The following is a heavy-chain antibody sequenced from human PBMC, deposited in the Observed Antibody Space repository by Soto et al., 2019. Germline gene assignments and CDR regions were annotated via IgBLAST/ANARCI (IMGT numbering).Heavy chain of an antibody. Sequence: GGSLRLSCVASGFTFTDYHMYWVRQAPGKGLEWVSIISNDGSNTYSAESVKGRFTMSRDNSKNTRYLQMNSLRPEDTAIYFCARARNWATFGVLTPDGMDVWGKGRQVTVAS. V-gene: IGHV3-30*03. CDR3: ARARNWATFGVLTPDGMDV. CDR1: GFTFTDYH. J-gene: IGHJ6*04. CDR2: ISNDGSNT. D-gene: IGHD3-3*01.